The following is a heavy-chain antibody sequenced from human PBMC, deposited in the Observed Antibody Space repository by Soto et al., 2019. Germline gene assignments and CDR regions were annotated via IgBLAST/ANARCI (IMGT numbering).Heavy chain of an antibody. Sequence: EVKLLESGGGSVQPGGSLRLSCAASGFTFSSFSMTWVRQAPGKGLEWVAHITGSAGTTYYADSVKGRFTISRDTSRNTLYLQMNSLRAEDTALYYCAKCMQAYWNYDAHHIWGQGTMVTVSS. CDR1: GFTFSSFS. V-gene: IGHV3-23*01. J-gene: IGHJ3*02. CDR2: ITGSAGTT. D-gene: IGHD2-8*01. CDR3: AKCMQAYWNYDAHHI.